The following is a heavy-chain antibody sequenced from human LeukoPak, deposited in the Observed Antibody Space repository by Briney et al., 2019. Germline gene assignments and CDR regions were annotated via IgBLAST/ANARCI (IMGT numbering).Heavy chain of an antibody. CDR1: GGSTSSYY. D-gene: IGHD1-26*01. Sequence: SETLSLTCTVSGGSTSSYYWSWIRQPPGKGLEWSGYIYTSGSTNYNTSLKSRVTISVDTSKNQFSLKLSSVPAADTAVYYCARLLGAAYLSPWGQGTLVTVSS. V-gene: IGHV4-4*09. CDR3: ARLLGAAYLSP. J-gene: IGHJ5*02. CDR2: IYTSGST.